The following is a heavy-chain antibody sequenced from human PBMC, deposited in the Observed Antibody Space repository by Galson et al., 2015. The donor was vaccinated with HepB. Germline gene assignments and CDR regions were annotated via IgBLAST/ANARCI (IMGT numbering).Heavy chain of an antibody. V-gene: IGHV4-34*01. CDR1: GGSFSGYY. Sequence: SETLSLTCAVYGGSFSGYYWSWIRQPPGKGLEWIGEINHSGSTNYNPSLKSRVTISVDTSKNQFSLKLSSVTAADTAVYYCARAEYCSSTSCYHIPVWGWFDPWGQGTLVTVSS. J-gene: IGHJ5*02. CDR2: INHSGST. CDR3: ARAEYCSSTSCYHIPVWGWFDP. D-gene: IGHD2-2*01.